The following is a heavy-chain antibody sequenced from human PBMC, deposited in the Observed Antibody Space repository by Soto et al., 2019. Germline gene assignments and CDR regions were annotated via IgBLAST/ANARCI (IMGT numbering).Heavy chain of an antibody. D-gene: IGHD3-10*02. CDR3: ATLLYARGVCAX. V-gene: IGHV4-39*01. CDR2: IYKSGLA. Sequence: SETLALTGSVSDGSMTIIDFFWGWLRQPPGKGLEWIGCIYKSGLADYNPSLRRRASVSVDTSRNQLFLNLTSMTAADTAIYYGATLLYARGVCAXWGQGKLVTVSX. CDR1: DGSMTIIDFF. J-gene: IGHJ4*03.